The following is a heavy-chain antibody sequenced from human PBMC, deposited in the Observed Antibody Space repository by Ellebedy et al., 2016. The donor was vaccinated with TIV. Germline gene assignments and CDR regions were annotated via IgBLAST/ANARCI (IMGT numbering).Heavy chain of an antibody. J-gene: IGHJ4*02. CDR1: GYTFTGYY. D-gene: IGHD3-10*01. CDR3: ARGKLLWFGELPSDY. Sequence: ASVKVSCKASGYTFTGYYMHWVRQAPGQGLEWMGWINPNSGGTNYAQEFQGRVTMTRDTSISTAYMELSRLRSDDTAVYYCARGKLLWFGELPSDYWGQGTLVTVSS. V-gene: IGHV1-2*02. CDR2: INPNSGGT.